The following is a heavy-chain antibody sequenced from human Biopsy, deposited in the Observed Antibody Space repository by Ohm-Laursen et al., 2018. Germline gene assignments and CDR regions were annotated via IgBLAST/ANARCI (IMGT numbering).Heavy chain of an antibody. V-gene: IGHV1-8*01. D-gene: IGHD1-26*01. Sequence: ASVKASCTVSVYTFTSLDINCVRQATGQGLERMGGMSPNTGNTAYAQRFKDRVTLTSDRSTGIAFMELTILASDETAVYFGARWETTLGRSLDSWGQGTLVAVSS. J-gene: IGHJ4*02. CDR1: VYTFTSLD. CDR2: MSPNTGNT. CDR3: ARWETTLGRSLDS.